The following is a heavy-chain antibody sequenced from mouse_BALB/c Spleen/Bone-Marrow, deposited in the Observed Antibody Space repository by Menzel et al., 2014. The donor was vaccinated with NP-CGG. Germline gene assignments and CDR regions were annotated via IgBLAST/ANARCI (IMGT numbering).Heavy chain of an antibody. V-gene: IGHV1-67*01. J-gene: IGHJ4*01. CDR1: GYTFTDYA. Sequence: QVQLQQSGPELVSPGVSVKISCKAFGYTFTDYAIHWVKQSHSKSLEWIGIISTYSANTSYNQKFKGKATMTVDKSSSTTYMELARLTVEDSAIYFCARDISGYVRAMDYWGQGTSVTGSS. CDR3: ARDISGYVRAMDY. CDR2: ISTYSANT. D-gene: IGHD3-2*01.